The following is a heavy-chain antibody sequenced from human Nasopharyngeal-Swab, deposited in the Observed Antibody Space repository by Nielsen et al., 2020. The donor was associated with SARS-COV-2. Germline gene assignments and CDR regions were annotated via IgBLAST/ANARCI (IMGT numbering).Heavy chain of an antibody. Sequence: GGSLRPSCAASGFDVNLNDMTWVRKAPGKGLEWVSIHYVDGRTEYAVSVKGRFAISRDSSKNIVSLQMNTVRAEDTGLYFCARLHFYYMDFWGKGTTVTVSS. CDR2: HYVDGRT. V-gene: IGHV3-53*01. CDR1: GFDVNLND. CDR3: ARLHFYYMDF. J-gene: IGHJ6*03.